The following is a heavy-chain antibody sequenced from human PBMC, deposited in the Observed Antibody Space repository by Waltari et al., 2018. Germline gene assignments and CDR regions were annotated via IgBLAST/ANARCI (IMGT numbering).Heavy chain of an antibody. CDR3: ASXGXGGVAFDI. J-gene: IGHJ3*02. CDR2: IXTSGST. V-gene: IGHV4-4*07. D-gene: IGHD3-10*01. Sequence: QVQLQESGPGLVXPXETLSLTCTVSGGSXXXXXWSWTRQPAGKGLEWIGRIXTSGSTNYNPALKSRVTMSVDTSKNQFSLKLSXGTAADTAVYYCASXGXGGVAFDIWGQGTXXXXSS. CDR1: GGSXXXXX.